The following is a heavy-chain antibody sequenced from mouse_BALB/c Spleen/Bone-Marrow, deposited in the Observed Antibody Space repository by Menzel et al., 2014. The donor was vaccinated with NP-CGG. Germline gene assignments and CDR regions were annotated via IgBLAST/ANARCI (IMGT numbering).Heavy chain of an antibody. J-gene: IGHJ4*01. D-gene: IGHD6-1*01. V-gene: IGHV1-74*01. CDR2: IDPSNSET. Sequence: VHLVESGPELVRPGASVKMSCKASDYTFTSYWMHWVEQRPGQGLEWIGMIDPSNSETRLNQKFKDKATLNVDKSSNTAYMHLSSLTSEDSAVYYCARTFQPRRAMDYWGQGSSVTVSS. CDR1: DYTFTSYW. CDR3: ARTFQPRRAMDY.